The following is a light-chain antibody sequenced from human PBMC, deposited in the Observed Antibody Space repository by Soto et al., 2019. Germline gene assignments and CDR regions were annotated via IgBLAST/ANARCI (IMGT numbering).Light chain of an antibody. Sequence: TQWLSKLPTSVGYVKRIDCRASQSISSYLNWYQQTPGKAPKVLIYAASNLQSRVPSRVSGSGSGTDCATAISSLRSEDLATHYCEQGCGGTLTFGGGTQVDIK. CDR1: QSISSY. CDR2: AAS. J-gene: IGKJ4*01. CDR3: EQGCGGTLT. V-gene: IGKV1-39*01.